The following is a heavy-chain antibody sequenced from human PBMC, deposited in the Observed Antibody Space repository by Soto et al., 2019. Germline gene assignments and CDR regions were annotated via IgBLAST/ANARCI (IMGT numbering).Heavy chain of an antibody. Sequence: QVQLQESGPGLVKPSETLSLTCTVSGGSISSYYWSWIRQPAGKGLEWIGRIYTSGSTNYNHSLKSRVTMSVDTSKNQFSLKLSSVTAADTAVYYCARSSSGIWGGATTFDYWGQGTLVTASS. CDR2: IYTSGST. CDR3: ARSSSGIWGGATTFDY. J-gene: IGHJ4*02. V-gene: IGHV4-4*07. D-gene: IGHD1-26*01. CDR1: GGSISSYY.